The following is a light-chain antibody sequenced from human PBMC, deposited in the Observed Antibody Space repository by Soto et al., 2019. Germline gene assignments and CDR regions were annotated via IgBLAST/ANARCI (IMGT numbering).Light chain of an antibody. CDR1: QSISSW. CDR2: DAS. CDR3: QQYNSYPST. J-gene: IGKJ2*01. V-gene: IGKV1-5*01. Sequence: DIQMTQSPSTLSASVGDRVTITCRASQSISSWLAWYQQKPGKAPKLLIYDASSLESGVPSRFSGSGSGTEFTLTISGLQPDDFPTYYCQQYNSYPSTFGHGTKLEIK.